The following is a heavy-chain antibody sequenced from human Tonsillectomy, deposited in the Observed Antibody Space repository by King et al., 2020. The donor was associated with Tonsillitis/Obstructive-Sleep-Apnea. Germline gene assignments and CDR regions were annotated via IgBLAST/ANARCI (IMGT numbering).Heavy chain of an antibody. CDR2: ISSSSSTI. V-gene: IGHV3-48*02. CDR1: GFTFSSYS. J-gene: IGHJ6*03. D-gene: IGHD2-2*01. Sequence: DVQLVESGGGLVQPGGSLRLSCAASGFTFSSYSMNWVRQAPGKGLEWVSYISSSSSTIYYADSVKGRFTISRDNAKNSLYLQMNSLRDEDTAVYYCARGYCSSTSCYLRYYYYYMDVWGKGTTVTVSS. CDR3: ARGYCSSTSCYLRYYYYYMDV.